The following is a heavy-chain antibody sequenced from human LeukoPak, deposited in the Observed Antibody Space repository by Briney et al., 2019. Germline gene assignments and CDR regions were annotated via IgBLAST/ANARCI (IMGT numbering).Heavy chain of an antibody. CDR3: TRPPSDVVAVAGTEGFDI. D-gene: IGHD6-19*01. Sequence: QSGGSLRLSCAASGFTFSSYWMSWVRQAPGKGLEWVANLKQDESEKYYVDSVKGRFTISRDNGKNSLYLQMNSLRAEDTAVYYCTRPPSDVVAVAGTEGFDIWGQGTMVTVSS. CDR2: LKQDESEK. CDR1: GFTFSSYW. V-gene: IGHV3-7*03. J-gene: IGHJ3*02.